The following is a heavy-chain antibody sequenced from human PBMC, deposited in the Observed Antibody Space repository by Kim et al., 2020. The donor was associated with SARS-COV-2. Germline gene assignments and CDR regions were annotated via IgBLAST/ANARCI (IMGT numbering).Heavy chain of an antibody. Sequence: GGSLRLSCTASGFTFGDYAMSWFRQAPGKGLEWVGFIRSKAYGGTTEYAASVKGRFTISRDDSKSIAYLQMNSLKTEDTAVYYCTKDFWSGYYRYRIDYWGQGTLVTVSS. CDR2: IRSKAYGGTT. V-gene: IGHV3-49*03. CDR1: GFTFGDYA. J-gene: IGHJ4*02. CDR3: TKDFWSGYYRYRIDY. D-gene: IGHD3-3*01.